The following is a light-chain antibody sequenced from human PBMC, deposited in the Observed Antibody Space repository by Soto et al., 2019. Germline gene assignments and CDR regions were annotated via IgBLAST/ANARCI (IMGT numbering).Light chain of an antibody. J-gene: IGLJ2*01. Sequence: QSALTQPASVSASPGQSISLSCTGTSNDVGAFDYVSWYQQHPGKAPKLIIFEVFNRPPGVSTRFSGSKSGSTASLTISGLQAEDEADYFCSSYTTNNAHVFGGGTKVTVL. CDR1: SNDVGAFDY. CDR2: EVF. CDR3: SSYTTNNAHV. V-gene: IGLV2-14*01.